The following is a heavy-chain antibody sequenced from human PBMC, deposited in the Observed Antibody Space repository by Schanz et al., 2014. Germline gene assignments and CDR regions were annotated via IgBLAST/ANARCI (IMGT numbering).Heavy chain of an antibody. Sequence: EVQLVQSGAEVKKPGESLKISCKGSGYSFTSYWIGWVRQMPGKGLEWMGIIYAGDSDTRYSPSFQGQVTISADKSISTAYLQWSSLKASDTAMYYCARLRWGFSAGAGAFDYGGQGTLVTVSS. CDR1: GYSFTSYW. D-gene: IGHD1-26*01. J-gene: IGHJ4*02. CDR3: ARLRWGFSAGAGAFDY. V-gene: IGHV5-51*01. CDR2: IYAGDSDT.